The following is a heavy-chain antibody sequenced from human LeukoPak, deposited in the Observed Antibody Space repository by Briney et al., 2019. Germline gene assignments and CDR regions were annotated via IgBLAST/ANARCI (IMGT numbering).Heavy chain of an antibody. CDR3: ARREAEESGPIDC. Sequence: GGSLRLSCAASGFTFSKSAMTWVRQAPGTGLEYVSAISGRGDYTYYADSVQGRFTISRDNSKNMLYLQMRGLRAKDTAMYYCARREAEESGPIDCWGQGTLVTVSS. V-gene: IGHV3-23*01. CDR2: ISGRGDYT. CDR1: GFTFSKSA. D-gene: IGHD3-3*01. J-gene: IGHJ4*02.